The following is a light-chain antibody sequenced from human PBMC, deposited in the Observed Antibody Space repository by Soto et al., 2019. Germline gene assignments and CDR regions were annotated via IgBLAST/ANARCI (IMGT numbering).Light chain of an antibody. CDR1: QSISTY. V-gene: IGKV1-39*01. J-gene: IGKJ1*01. CDR3: QQSYGNPGT. CDR2: GAS. Sequence: DIQMTQSPFSLSACVGDRVTITCRASQSISTYLNWYQQQPGKAPKLLIYGASSLQSGVPSRFSGSGSGTDFTLTISSLQPEDFATYYCQQSYGNPGTFGQGTKVDIK.